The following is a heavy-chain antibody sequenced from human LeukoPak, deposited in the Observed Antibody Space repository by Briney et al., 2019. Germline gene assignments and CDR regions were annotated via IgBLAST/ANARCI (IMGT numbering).Heavy chain of an antibody. CDR1: GFTFSSYS. J-gene: IGHJ4*02. V-gene: IGHV3-23*01. D-gene: IGHD4-23*01. CDR2: ISGSGSTT. CDR3: AKHGRFTGGNSEIDY. Sequence: GGSLRLSCAASGFTFSSYSMNWVRQAPGEGLEWVSDISGSGSTTYYADSVKGRFTISRDNSKNTLYLQVDSLRAEDTALYYCAKHGRFTGGNSEIDYWGRGILVTVS.